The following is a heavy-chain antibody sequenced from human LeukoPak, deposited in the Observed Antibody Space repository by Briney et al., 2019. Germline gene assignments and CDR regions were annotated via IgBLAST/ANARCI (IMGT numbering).Heavy chain of an antibody. V-gene: IGHV4-39*01. CDR3: ARGSYDVLTGYSTFGEY. D-gene: IGHD3-9*01. CDR2: IYYSGSS. Sequence: PSETLSLTCTVSGGSISSSSYYWGWIRQPPGKGLEWIGTIYYSGSSSYNTSLKSRVTISVDTSKNQFSLKLSSVTAADTAVYYCARGSYDVLTGYSTFGEYWGQGTLLTVSS. J-gene: IGHJ4*02. CDR1: GGSISSSSYY.